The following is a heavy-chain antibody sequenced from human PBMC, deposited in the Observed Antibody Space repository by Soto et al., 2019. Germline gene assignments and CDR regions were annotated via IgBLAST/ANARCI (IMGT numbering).Heavy chain of an antibody. V-gene: IGHV3-13*01. D-gene: IGHD3-10*01. CDR3: ARAAYYYGSGSYMWGFYFDY. CDR1: GFTFSSYD. Sequence: GGSLRLSCAASGFTFSSYDMHWVRQATGKGLEWVSAIGTAGDTYYPGSVKGRFTISRENAKNSLYLQMNSLRAGDTAVYYCARAAYYYGSGSYMWGFYFDYWGQGTLVTVSS. J-gene: IGHJ4*02. CDR2: IGTAGDT.